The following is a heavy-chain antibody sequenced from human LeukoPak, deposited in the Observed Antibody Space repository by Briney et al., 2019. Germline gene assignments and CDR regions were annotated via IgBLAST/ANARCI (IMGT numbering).Heavy chain of an antibody. CDR1: GGPISSYY. D-gene: IGHD3-9*01. CDR3: ARIRCGHSGSVCYNH. J-gene: IGHJ1*01. Sequence: PSETLSLTCTVSGGPISSYYWSWIRQSPGKGLEWIGEISHTEGTRYNPSLESRVTMSVGTSENQLSLKLIFVTAADTAVYYCARIRCGHSGSVCYNHWGLGTLVTVSS. V-gene: IGHV4-34*01. CDR2: ISHTEGT.